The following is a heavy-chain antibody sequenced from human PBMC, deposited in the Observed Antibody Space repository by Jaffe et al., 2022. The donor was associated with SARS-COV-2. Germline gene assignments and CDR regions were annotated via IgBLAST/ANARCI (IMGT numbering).Heavy chain of an antibody. Sequence: QVQLQESGPGLVKPSQTLSLTCTVSGGSISSGGYYWSWIRQHPGKGLEWIGYIYYSGIAYYNPSLKSRLTMSVDTSKNQFSLKLSSVTAADTAIYYCARVGWVRGLSDYWGQGTLVTVSS. CDR1: GGSISSGGYY. CDR3: ARVGWVRGLSDY. V-gene: IGHV4-31*03. CDR2: IYYSGIA. J-gene: IGHJ4*02. D-gene: IGHD3-10*01.